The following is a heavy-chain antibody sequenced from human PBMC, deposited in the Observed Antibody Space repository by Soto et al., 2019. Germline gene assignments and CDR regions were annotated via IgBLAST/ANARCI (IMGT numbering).Heavy chain of an antibody. Sequence: GASVKVSCKASGYTFTRYTMSCVRQAPGQRLEWMGWINPDNGNTKSSQKFQDRVIITRDTSASTAYMDLSSLRSEDTAVYYCARGIATGQLDPWGQGTLVTVSS. V-gene: IGHV1-3*01. CDR3: ARGIATGQLDP. CDR1: GYTFTRYT. J-gene: IGHJ5*02. D-gene: IGHD2-15*01. CDR2: INPDNGNT.